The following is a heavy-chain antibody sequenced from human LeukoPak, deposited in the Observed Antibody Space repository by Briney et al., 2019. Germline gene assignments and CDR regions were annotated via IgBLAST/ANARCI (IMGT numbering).Heavy chain of an antibody. Sequence: GASVKVSCKASGYTFTGYYMHWVRQAPGQGLEWMGWINPNSGGTNYAQKFQGRVTMTRDTSISTAYMELSRLRSDDTAVCYCARASVLARHFGYWGQGTLVTVSS. J-gene: IGHJ4*02. CDR2: INPNSGGT. V-gene: IGHV1-2*02. CDR1: GYTFTGYY. CDR3: ARASVLARHFGY. D-gene: IGHD6-6*01.